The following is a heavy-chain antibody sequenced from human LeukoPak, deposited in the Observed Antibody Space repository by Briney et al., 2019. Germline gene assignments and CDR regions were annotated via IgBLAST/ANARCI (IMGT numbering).Heavy chain of an antibody. CDR2: IYHSGST. CDR1: GYSISSGYY. J-gene: IGHJ4*02. D-gene: IGHD1-1*01. CDR3: ARLSGGTTTAHFDY. Sequence: SETLSLTCAVSGYSISSGYYWGWIRQPPGKGLGWIGSIYHSGSTYYNPSLKSRVTISVDTSKNQFSLKLSSVTAADTAVYYCARLSGGTTTAHFDYWGQGTLVTVSS. V-gene: IGHV4-38-2*01.